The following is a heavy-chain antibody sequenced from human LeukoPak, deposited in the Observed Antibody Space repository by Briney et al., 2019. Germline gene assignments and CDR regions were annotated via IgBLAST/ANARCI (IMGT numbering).Heavy chain of an antibody. Sequence: PGRSLRLSCAASGFTFSSYAMHWVRQAPGKGLEWVAVISYDGSNKYYADSVKGRFTISRDNSKNTLYLQMNSLRAEDTAVYYCARDADSSGGIDYWGQRTLVTFSS. D-gene: IGHD3-22*01. J-gene: IGHJ4*02. CDR2: ISYDGSNK. CDR3: ARDADSSGGIDY. CDR1: GFTFSSYA. V-gene: IGHV3-30*04.